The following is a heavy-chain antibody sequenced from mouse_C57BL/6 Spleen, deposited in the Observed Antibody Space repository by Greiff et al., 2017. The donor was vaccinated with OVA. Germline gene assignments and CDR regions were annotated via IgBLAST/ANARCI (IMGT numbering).Heavy chain of an antibody. CDR3: AAYGDGNYAWFAY. CDR1: GYTFTSYW. V-gene: IGHV1-55*01. CDR2: IYPGSGST. D-gene: IGHD2-1*01. J-gene: IGHJ3*01. Sequence: QVQLQQSGAELVKPGASVKMSCKASGYTFTSYWITWVKQRPGQGLAWIGDIYPGSGSTNYNEKFKSKATLTVDTSSSTAYMQLSSLTSEDSAVYYCAAYGDGNYAWFAYWGQGTLVTVSA.